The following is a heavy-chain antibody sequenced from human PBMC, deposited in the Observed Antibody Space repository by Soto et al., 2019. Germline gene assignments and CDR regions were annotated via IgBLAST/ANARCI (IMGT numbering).Heavy chain of an antibody. CDR3: AKAEFGSGYPPYYYYYGMDV. D-gene: IGHD3-22*01. V-gene: IGHV3-23*01. CDR2: ISGSGGST. J-gene: IGHJ6*02. Sequence: GGSLRLSCAASGFTFSSYAMSWVRQAPGKGLEWVSAISGSGGSTYYADSVKGRFTISRDNSKNTLYLQMNSLRAEDTAVYYCAKAEFGSGYPPYYYYYGMDVWGQGTTVTVSS. CDR1: GFTFSSYA.